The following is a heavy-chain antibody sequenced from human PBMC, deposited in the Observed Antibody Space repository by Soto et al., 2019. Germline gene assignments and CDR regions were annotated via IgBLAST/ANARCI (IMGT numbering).Heavy chain of an antibody. Sequence: PGGPLRLSCAASGFTFSSYAMNWVRQAPGKGLEWVSAISGSAATTHFADSVKGRFTISRDNSKNTLYLQMNSLRAEDTAVYYCARDRSYYDSSGSYSPPYWGQGTLVTVSS. V-gene: IGHV3-23*01. D-gene: IGHD3-22*01. J-gene: IGHJ4*02. CDR3: ARDRSYYDSSGSYSPPY. CDR1: GFTFSSYA. CDR2: ISGSAATT.